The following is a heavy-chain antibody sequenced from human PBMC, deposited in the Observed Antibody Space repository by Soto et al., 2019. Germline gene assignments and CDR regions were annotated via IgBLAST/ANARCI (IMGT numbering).Heavy chain of an antibody. CDR1: GFTFSDYY. CDR2: ISSSSSYT. CDR3: AKPYYDFWSGPYNYFDY. V-gene: IGHV3-11*06. J-gene: IGHJ4*02. Sequence: GGSLRLSCAASGFTFSDYYMSWIRQAPGKGLEWVSYISSSSSYTNYADSVKGRFTISRDNAKNSLYLQMNSLRAEDTAVYYCAKPYYDFWSGPYNYFDYWGQGTLVTVSS. D-gene: IGHD3-3*01.